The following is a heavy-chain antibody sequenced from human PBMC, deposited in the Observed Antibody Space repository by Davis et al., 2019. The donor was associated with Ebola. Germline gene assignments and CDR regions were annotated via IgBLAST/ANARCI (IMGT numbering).Heavy chain of an antibody. J-gene: IGHJ4*02. D-gene: IGHD2/OR15-2a*01. CDR2: ISGSGGST. CDR3: ARVFGFQIDF. V-gene: IGHV3-23*01. Sequence: GGSLRLSCAASGFTFSSYAMSWVRQAPGKGLEWVSAISGSGGSTYYADSVKGRFTVSRDNTKNSLYLQMNNLRAEDTALYYCARVFGFQIDFWGQGTLVSVSS. CDR1: GFTFSSYA.